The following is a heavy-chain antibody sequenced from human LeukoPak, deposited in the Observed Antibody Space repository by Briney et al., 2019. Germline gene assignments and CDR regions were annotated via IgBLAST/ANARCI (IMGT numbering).Heavy chain of an antibody. CDR2: ISSAGSTI. Sequence: PGGSLRLSCAASGFTFSDYSMNWVRQAPGKGLEWVSYISSAGSTIYYADSVKGRFTISRENAKNSLYLQMNSLRAGDTAVYYCARSGGSGSYPAFDIWGQGTMVTVSS. D-gene: IGHD3-10*01. J-gene: IGHJ3*02. CDR1: GFTFSDYS. V-gene: IGHV3-48*01. CDR3: ARSGGSGSYPAFDI.